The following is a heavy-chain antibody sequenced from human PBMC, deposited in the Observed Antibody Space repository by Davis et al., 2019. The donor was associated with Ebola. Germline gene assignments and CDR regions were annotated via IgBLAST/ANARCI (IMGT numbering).Heavy chain of an antibody. J-gene: IGHJ6*02. V-gene: IGHV3-74*01. CDR3: ARGRDFWSGPYYYYGMDV. CDR2: INSDGSST. Sequence: PGGSLRLSCAASGFTFSSYWMHWVRQAPGKGLVWVSRINSDGSSTSYADSVKGRFTISRDNAKNTLYLQMNSLRAEDTAVYYCARGRDFWSGPYYYYGMDVWGQGTTVTVSS. D-gene: IGHD3-3*01. CDR1: GFTFSSYW.